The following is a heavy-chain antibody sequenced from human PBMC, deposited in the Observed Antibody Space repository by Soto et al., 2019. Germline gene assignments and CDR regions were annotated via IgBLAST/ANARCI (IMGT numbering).Heavy chain of an antibody. CDR1: GFTFSSYS. V-gene: IGHV3-21*01. J-gene: IGHJ4*02. CDR2: ISSSSSYI. CDR3: ARVLDPNYDYAPTDY. Sequence: EVQLVESGGGLVKPGGSLRLSCAASGFTFSSYSMNWVRQAPGKGLEWVSSISSSSSYIYYADSVKGRFTISRDNAXXSLYLQMNSLRAEDTAVYYCARVLDPNYDYAPTDYWGQGTLVTVSS. D-gene: IGHD3-16*01.